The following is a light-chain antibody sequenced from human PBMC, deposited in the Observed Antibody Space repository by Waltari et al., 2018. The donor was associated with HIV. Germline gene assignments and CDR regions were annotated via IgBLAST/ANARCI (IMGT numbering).Light chain of an antibody. V-gene: IGLV1-44*01. CDR3: AAWDDSLNGVI. CDR2: NNN. Sequence: QSVLTQPPSASGTPGQRVTISCSGSSSNIGSNTVNWYQQLPGTAPKLLINNNNRRPSGVPDRFSGSKSGTSASLAISGLQSEDEADYYCAAWDDSLNGVIFGGGTKLTVL. CDR1: SSNIGSNT. J-gene: IGLJ2*01.